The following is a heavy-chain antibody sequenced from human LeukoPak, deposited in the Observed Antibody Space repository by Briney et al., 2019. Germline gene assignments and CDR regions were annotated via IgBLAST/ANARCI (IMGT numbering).Heavy chain of an antibody. CDR2: IIPIFGTA. V-gene: IGHV1-69*01. CDR1: GGTFSSYA. J-gene: IGHJ4*02. D-gene: IGHD3-10*01. CDR3: ARSPENYGSGSFTVYPYFDY. Sequence: GASVKVSCKASGGTFSSYAISWVRQAPGQGLEWMGGIIPIFGTANYAQKFQGRVTITADESTSTAYMELSSLRSEDTAVYYCARSPENYGSGSFTVYPYFDYWGQGTLVTVSS.